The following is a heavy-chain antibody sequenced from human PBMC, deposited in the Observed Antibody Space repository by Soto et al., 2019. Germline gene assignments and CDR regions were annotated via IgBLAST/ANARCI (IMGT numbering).Heavy chain of an antibody. CDR3: AKTRGQSYYHAMDV. CDR2: ISGSGENT. Sequence: EVQLLESGGGLVQPGGSLRLSCAASGFTFSNYAMSWVRQAPGKGLEWVSPISGSGENTYYADSVKGRFTISRDNSKNRLHLQMNTLRADDTAVYYCAKTRGQSYYHAMDVWGEGTTVIVSS. V-gene: IGHV3-23*01. J-gene: IGHJ6*04. CDR1: GFTFSNYA.